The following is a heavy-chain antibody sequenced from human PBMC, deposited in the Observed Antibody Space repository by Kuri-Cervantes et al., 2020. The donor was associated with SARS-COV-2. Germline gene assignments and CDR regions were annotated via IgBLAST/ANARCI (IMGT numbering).Heavy chain of an antibody. Sequence: GESLKISCAASGFKFDDYAMQWVRQAPGRGLEWVSVIYSGGSTYYADSVKGRFTISRDNSKNTLYLQMNSLRAEDTALYYCANSLVDTAMGYFQHWGQGTLVTVSS. J-gene: IGHJ1*01. CDR2: IYSGGST. V-gene: IGHV3-53*05. CDR1: GFKFDDYA. CDR3: ANSLVDTAMGYFQH. D-gene: IGHD5-18*01.